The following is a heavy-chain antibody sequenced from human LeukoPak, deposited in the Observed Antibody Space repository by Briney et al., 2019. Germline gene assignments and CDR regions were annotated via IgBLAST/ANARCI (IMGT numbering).Heavy chain of an antibody. D-gene: IGHD5-18*01. CDR3: AKDRYSYAFEYSDS. J-gene: IGHJ4*02. CDR1: GFTFSSYG. V-gene: IGHV3-30*18. Sequence: GGSLRLSCAASGFTFSSYGMHWVRQAPGNGLDWVAVISNDGSKKYYADSVKGRFTISRDNSKNTLSLQVSSLRTEDTAVYYCAKDRYSYAFEYSDSWGQETLVTVSS. CDR2: ISNDGSKK.